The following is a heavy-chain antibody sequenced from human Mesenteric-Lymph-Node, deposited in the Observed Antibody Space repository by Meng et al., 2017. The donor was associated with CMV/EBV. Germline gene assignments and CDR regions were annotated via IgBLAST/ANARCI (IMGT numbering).Heavy chain of an antibody. J-gene: IGHJ6*02. CDR3: ARDIVVVPAAPGGWHYYYYGMDV. CDR2: IKQDGSEK. Sequence: GGSLSLSCAASGFTFSSYWMSWVRQAPGKELEWVANIKQDGSEKYYVDSVKGRFTISRDNAKNSLYLQMNSLRAEDPAVYYCARDIVVVPAAPGGWHYYYYGMDVWGQGTTVTVSS. D-gene: IGHD2-2*01. CDR1: GFTFSSYW. V-gene: IGHV3-7*01.